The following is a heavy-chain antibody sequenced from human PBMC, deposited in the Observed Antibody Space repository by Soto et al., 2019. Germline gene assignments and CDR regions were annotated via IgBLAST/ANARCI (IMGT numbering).Heavy chain of an antibody. CDR2: INSDGSST. CDR1: GFTFSSYW. D-gene: IGHD6-19*01. V-gene: IGHV3-74*01. J-gene: IGHJ5*02. CDR3: ASSSGWYRDWFDP. Sequence: GGSLRLSCAASGFTFSSYWMHWVRQAPGKGLVWVSRINSDGSSTSYADSVKGRFTISRDNAKNTLYLQMNSLRAEDTAVYYCASSSGWYRDWFDPWGQGTLVTVSS.